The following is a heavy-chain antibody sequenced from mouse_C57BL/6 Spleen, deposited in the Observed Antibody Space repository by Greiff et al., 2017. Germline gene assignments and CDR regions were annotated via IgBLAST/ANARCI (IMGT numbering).Heavy chain of an antibody. V-gene: IGHV5-17*01. Sequence: EVQLVESGGGLVKPGGSLKLSCAASGFTFSDYGMHWVRQAPEKGLEWVAYISSGSSTIYYADTVKGRFTISRDNAKNTLFLQMTSLRSEDTAMYYCARGDYYGGNFDYWGQGTTLTVSS. CDR2: ISSGSSTI. D-gene: IGHD1-1*01. CDR1: GFTFSDYG. J-gene: IGHJ2*01. CDR3: ARGDYYGGNFDY.